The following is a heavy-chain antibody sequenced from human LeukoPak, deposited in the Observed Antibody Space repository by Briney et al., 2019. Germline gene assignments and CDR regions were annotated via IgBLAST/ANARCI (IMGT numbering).Heavy chain of an antibody. CDR2: ISSSSSYI. D-gene: IGHD5-12*01. J-gene: IGHJ6*02. CDR1: GFTFSSYS. CDR3: ARDGGRLRYYYYGMDV. V-gene: IGHV3-21*01. Sequence: SGGSLRLSCAASGFTFSSYSMNWVRQAPGKGLEWVSSISSSSSYIYYADSVKGRFTISRDNAKNSLYLQMNSLRAEDTAVYYCARDGGRLRYYYYGMDVWGQGTTVTVSS.